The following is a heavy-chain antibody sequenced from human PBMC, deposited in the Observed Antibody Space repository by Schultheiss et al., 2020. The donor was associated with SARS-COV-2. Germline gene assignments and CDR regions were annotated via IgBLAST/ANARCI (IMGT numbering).Heavy chain of an antibody. CDR3: ARDSGGGWFDP. CDR2: ISSSGSTI. Sequence: GGSLRLSCAASGFTFSSYEMNWVRQAPGKGLEWVSYISSSGSTIYYADSVKGRFTISRDNAKNSLYLQMNSLRAEDTAVYYCARDSGGGWFDPWGQGTLVTVSS. D-gene: IGHD3-10*01. CDR1: GFTFSSYE. V-gene: IGHV3-48*03. J-gene: IGHJ5*02.